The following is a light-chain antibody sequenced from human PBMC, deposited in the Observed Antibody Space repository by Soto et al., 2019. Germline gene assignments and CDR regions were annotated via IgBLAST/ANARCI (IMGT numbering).Light chain of an antibody. J-gene: IGKJ4*01. Sequence: EIVLTQSPATLSLSPGDRATLSCRASQSVNIYLAWYQQKPGQAPRLLIYDASNRATGIPARFSGSGSGTDFTLTISSLEPEDIAVYYCQQRSNWRVTFGGGTRWIS. CDR2: DAS. V-gene: IGKV3-11*01. CDR3: QQRSNWRVT. CDR1: QSVNIY.